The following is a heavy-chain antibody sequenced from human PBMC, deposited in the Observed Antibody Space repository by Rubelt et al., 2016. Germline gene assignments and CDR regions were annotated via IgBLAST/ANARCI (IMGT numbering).Heavy chain of an antibody. J-gene: IGHJ6*02. D-gene: IGHD6-19*01. CDR2: IYPDDSDT. CDR1: GYSFTSYF. Sequence: EVQLVQSGAEVKKPGESLKISCKGSGYSFTSYFIGWVRQMPGKGLEWMGIIYPDDSDTRYSPSFQGQVTISAAKSISTAYLQWSSLKASDTAMYVCVGQNWEWLVDYYDGMDVWGQGTTVTVSS. CDR3: VGQNWEWLVDYYDGMDV. V-gene: IGHV5-51*01.